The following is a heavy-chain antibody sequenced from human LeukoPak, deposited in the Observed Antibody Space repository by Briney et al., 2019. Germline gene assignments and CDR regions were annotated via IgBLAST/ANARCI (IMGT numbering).Heavy chain of an antibody. CDR2: IYYSGST. D-gene: IGHD1-26*01. Sequence: SETLSLTCSVSGGSVSGTKYYWAWIRQPPEKGLEWIGTIYYSGSTYYNVSLKSRVTISVDTSKNQFSLNLNSVTAADTAVYYCARLRSPGDFDYWGQGTLVTVSS. CDR3: ARLRSPGDFDY. CDR1: GGSVSGTKYY. J-gene: IGHJ4*02. V-gene: IGHV4-39*07.